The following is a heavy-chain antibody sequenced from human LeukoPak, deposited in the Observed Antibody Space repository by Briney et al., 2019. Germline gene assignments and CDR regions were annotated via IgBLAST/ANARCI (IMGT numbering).Heavy chain of an antibody. V-gene: IGHV1-18*01. Sequence: ASVKVSRKASGYTFTSYGISWVRQAPGQGLEWMGWISAYNGNTNYAQKLQGRVTMTTDTFTSTAYMELRSPRSDDTAVYYCARDKAGVGATDCWGQGTLVTVSS. D-gene: IGHD1-26*01. CDR1: GYTFTSYG. J-gene: IGHJ4*02. CDR2: ISAYNGNT. CDR3: ARDKAGVGATDC.